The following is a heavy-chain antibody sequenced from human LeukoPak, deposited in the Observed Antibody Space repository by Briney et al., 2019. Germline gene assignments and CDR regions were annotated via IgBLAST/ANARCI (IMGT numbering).Heavy chain of an antibody. CDR2: ISSSSSTI. J-gene: IGHJ4*02. Sequence: PGGSLRLSCAASGFTFTSYSMNWVRQAPGKGLEWVSYISSSSSTIYYADSVKGRFTISRDNAKNSLYLQMNSLRAEDTAVYYCAREGYYYDSSGYYYSVDYWGQGTLVTVSS. CDR3: AREGYYYDSSGYYYSVDY. CDR1: GFTFTSYS. D-gene: IGHD3-22*01. V-gene: IGHV3-48*01.